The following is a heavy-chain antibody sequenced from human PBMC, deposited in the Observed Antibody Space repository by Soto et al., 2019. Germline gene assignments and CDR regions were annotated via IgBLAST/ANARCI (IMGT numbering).Heavy chain of an antibody. Sequence: SETLSLTCAVYGGSFSGYYWSWIRQPPGKGLEWIGEINHSGSTNYNPSLKSRVTISVDTSKNRFSLKLSSVTAADTAVYYCARGLRYWGQGTLVTVSS. CDR3: ARGLRY. J-gene: IGHJ4*02. CDR2: INHSGST. V-gene: IGHV4-34*01. CDR1: GGSFSGYY.